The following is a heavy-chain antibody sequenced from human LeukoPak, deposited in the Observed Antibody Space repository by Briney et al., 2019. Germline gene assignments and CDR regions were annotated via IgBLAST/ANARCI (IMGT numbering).Heavy chain of an antibody. V-gene: IGHV4-31*03. CDR3: ARTSSADADC. J-gene: IGHJ4*02. CDR1: GGSISSGGYY. CDR2: IYYSGST. D-gene: IGHD3-22*01. Sequence: SETLTLTCTVSGGSISSGGYYWSWIRQHPGKGLEWIGYIYYSGSTYYNPSLKSRVTISVDTSKNQFSLKLSSVTAADTAVYYCARTSSADADCWGQGTLVTVSS.